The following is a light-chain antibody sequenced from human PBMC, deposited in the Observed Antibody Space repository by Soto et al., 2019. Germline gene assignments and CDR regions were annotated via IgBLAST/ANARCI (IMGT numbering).Light chain of an antibody. CDR1: SSHIGNNY. V-gene: IGLV1-51*01. CDR3: GTWDSSLSAGFHVV. Sequence: QSVLTQPPPVSASPGQKVTLSCSGSSSHIGNNYVSWYQQLPGTAPKLLIYDNNKRPSGIPDRFSGSKSGTSATLGITGLQTGDEADYYCGTWDSSLSAGFHVVFGGGTKVTVL. CDR2: DNN. J-gene: IGLJ2*01.